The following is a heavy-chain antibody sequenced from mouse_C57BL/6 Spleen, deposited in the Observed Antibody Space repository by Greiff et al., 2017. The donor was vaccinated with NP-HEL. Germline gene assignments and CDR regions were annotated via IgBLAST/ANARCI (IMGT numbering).Heavy chain of an antibody. CDR3: ARKATMVTTGAMDY. V-gene: IGHV1-52*01. J-gene: IGHJ4*01. Sequence: QVQLKQPGAELVRPGSSVKLSCKASGYTFTSYWMHWVKQRPIQGLEWIGNIDPSDSETHYNQKFKDKATLTVDKSSSTAYMPLSSLTSEESAVYYCARKATMVTTGAMDYWGQGTSVTVSS. CDR1: GYTFTSYW. D-gene: IGHD2-2*01. CDR2: IDPSDSET.